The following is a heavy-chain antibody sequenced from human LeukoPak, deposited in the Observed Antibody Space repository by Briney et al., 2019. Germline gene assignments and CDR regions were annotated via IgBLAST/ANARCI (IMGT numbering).Heavy chain of an antibody. V-gene: IGHV3-23*01. CDR2: ISNSGGDT. D-gene: IGHD2-15*01. CDR1: GFTFSSYA. CDR3: AQQLGYCSGGTCYFTY. J-gene: IGHJ1*01. Sequence: PGGSLRLSCAASGFTFSSYAMSWVRQAPGKGLEWVAAISNSGGDTFYSDSGKGRFTIARDSSKNTLYLQMNSLRVDDTAVYYCAQQLGYCSGGTCYFTYWGQGTLVTVSS.